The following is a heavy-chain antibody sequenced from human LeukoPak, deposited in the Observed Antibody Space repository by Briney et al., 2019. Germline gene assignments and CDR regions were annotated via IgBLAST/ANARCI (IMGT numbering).Heavy chain of an antibody. Sequence: SETLSLTCTVSGGSISSTSYYWGWIRQPPGKGLEWIGNIYYSGSTYYNPSLKSRVTISVDTSKNQFSLKLSSVTAADTAVYYCARETTARGYFDYWGQGTLVTVSS. CDR2: IYYSGST. V-gene: IGHV4-39*02. CDR3: ARETTARGYFDY. D-gene: IGHD4-17*01. J-gene: IGHJ4*02. CDR1: GGSISSTSYY.